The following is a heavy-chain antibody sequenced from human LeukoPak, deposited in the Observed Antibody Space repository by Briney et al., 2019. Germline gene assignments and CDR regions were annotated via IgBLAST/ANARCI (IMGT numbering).Heavy chain of an antibody. CDR2: ISWNSGSI. J-gene: IGHJ4*02. CDR3: ARCSSTSCIGDY. CDR1: GFTFDDYA. D-gene: IGHD2-2*01. V-gene: IGHV3-9*03. Sequence: GGSLRLSCAASGFTFDDYAMHWVRQAPGKGLEWVSGISWNSGSIGYADSVKGRFTISRDNAKNSLYLQMNSLRAEDMALYYCARCSSTSCIGDYWGQGTLVTVSS.